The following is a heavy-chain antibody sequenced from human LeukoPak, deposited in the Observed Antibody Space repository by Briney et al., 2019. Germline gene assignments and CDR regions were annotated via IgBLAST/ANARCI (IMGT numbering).Heavy chain of an antibody. D-gene: IGHD4-17*01. Sequence: GASVKVSCKASGYTFTGYYMHWVRQAPGQGLEWMGWINPNSGGTNYAQKFQGRVTMTRDTSISTAYMELSRLRSDDTAVYYCARGLATTVTSPYFDYWGQGTLVTVSS. V-gene: IGHV1-2*02. CDR2: INPNSGGT. CDR1: GYTFTGYY. CDR3: ARGLATTVTSPYFDY. J-gene: IGHJ4*02.